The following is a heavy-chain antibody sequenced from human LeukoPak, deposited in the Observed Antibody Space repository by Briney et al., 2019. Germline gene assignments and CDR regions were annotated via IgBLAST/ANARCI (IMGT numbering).Heavy chain of an antibody. J-gene: IGHJ4*02. Sequence: SETLSLTCTVSGASISSSDYYWRWIRQPPGKGLEWIGSLYYSGNTYYHPSLKNRVTISVDTSKNQFSLNLSSVTAADTAVYYCAGLRVLRGGYRNTPAREFDFWGRGTLVTVSS. CDR1: GASISSSDYY. V-gene: IGHV4-39*01. CDR3: AGLRVLRGGYRNTPAREFDF. D-gene: IGHD5-24*01. CDR2: LYYSGNT.